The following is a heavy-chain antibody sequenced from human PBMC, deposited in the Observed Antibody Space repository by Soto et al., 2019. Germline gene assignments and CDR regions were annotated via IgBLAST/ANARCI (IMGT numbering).Heavy chain of an antibody. V-gene: IGHV1-2*02. CDR1: GYTFTGYY. CDR3: AREGGTWGHFDY. J-gene: IGHJ4*02. Sequence: QVQLVQSGAEVKKPGASVKVSCKASGYTFTGYYMHWVRQAPGQGLEWMGWINPNSGGTSYAQKFQGRVTMTRDTSISTAYMELSKLRSDDTAVYYCAREGGTWGHFDYWGQGTLVTVSS. D-gene: IGHD3-16*01. CDR2: INPNSGGT.